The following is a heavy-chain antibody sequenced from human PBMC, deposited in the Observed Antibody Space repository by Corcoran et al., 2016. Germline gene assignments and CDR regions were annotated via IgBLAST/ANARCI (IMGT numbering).Heavy chain of an antibody. Sequence: QVQLQESGPGLVKPSETLSLTCTISGGSISSYYWSWIRQPPGKGLEWIGYIYYSGSTNYNPSLKSRVTISVDTSKNQFALKLSSLTAADTAVYYWASKGPGDCSGGSCYSGWFDPWGQGTLVTVSS. CDR2: IYYSGST. V-gene: IGHV4-59*01. CDR3: ASKGPGDCSGGSCYSGWFDP. CDR1: GGSISSYY. D-gene: IGHD2-15*01. J-gene: IGHJ5*02.